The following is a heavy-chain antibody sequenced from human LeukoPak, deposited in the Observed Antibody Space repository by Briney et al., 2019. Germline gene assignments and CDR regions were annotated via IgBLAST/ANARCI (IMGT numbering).Heavy chain of an antibody. CDR1: GFTFSSYD. V-gene: IGHV3-13*01. D-gene: IGHD2/OR15-2a*01. CDR3: ARVLLGVFDY. Sequence: PGGSLRLSCAASGFTFSSYDMHWVRQATGKGLEWVSAIDTAGDTYYPGSVKGRFTISRENAKNSLYLQMNSLRAGDTAVYYCARVLLGVFDYWGQGTLVTVSS. CDR2: IDTAGDT. J-gene: IGHJ4*02.